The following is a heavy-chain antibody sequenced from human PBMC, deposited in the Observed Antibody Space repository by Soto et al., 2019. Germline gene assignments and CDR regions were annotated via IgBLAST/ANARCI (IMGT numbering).Heavy chain of an antibody. Sequence: GGSLRLSCAASGFTFNTFGMHWVRQAPGKGLEWVSSIGSRSDIYYADSVKGRFTISRDNAENSVSLQMNSLRAEDTAVYYCAREYTAWPLAYGLDVWGQGTTVTVSS. D-gene: IGHD2-2*02. CDR1: GFTFNTFG. CDR3: AREYTAWPLAYGLDV. CDR2: IGSRSDI. V-gene: IGHV3-21*01. J-gene: IGHJ6*02.